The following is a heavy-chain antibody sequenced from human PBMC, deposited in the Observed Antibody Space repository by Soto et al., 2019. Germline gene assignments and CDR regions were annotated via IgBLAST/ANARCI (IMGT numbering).Heavy chain of an antibody. J-gene: IGHJ6*03. Sequence: GGSLRLSCSASGFTFSSYAMHWVRQAPGKGLEYVSAISSNGGSTYYADSVKGRFTISRDNSKNTLYLQMSSLRADDTAVYYCVKDKEYQLPNYYYYYMDVWGKGTTVTVSS. V-gene: IGHV3-64D*06. CDR2: ISSNGGST. CDR1: GFTFSSYA. CDR3: VKDKEYQLPNYYYYYMDV. D-gene: IGHD2-2*01.